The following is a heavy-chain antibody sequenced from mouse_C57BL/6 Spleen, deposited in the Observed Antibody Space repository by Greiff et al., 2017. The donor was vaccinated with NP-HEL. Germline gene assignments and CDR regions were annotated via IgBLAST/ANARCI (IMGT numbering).Heavy chain of an antibody. CDR3: ARHTFSPYYFDY. J-gene: IGHJ2*01. Sequence: EVKVVESGGDLVKPGGSLKLSCAASGFTFSSYGMSWVRQTPDKRLEWVATISSGGSYTYYPDSVKGRFTISRDNAKNTLYLQMSSLKSEDTAMYYCARHTFSPYYFDYWGQGTTLTVSS. V-gene: IGHV5-6*01. CDR2: ISSGGSYT. D-gene: IGHD5-1*01. CDR1: GFTFSSYG.